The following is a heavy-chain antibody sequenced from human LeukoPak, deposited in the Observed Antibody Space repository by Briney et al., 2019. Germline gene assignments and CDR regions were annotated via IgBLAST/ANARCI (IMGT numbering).Heavy chain of an antibody. CDR1: GFTFSSYA. Sequence: GRSLRLSCAASGFTFSSYAMHWVRQAPGKGLEWVAVISYDGSNKYYADSVKGRFTISRDNSKNTLYLQMSSLRGEDTAVYYCARDPNGDYIGAFDFWGQGTMVTVSS. V-gene: IGHV3-30-3*01. J-gene: IGHJ3*01. D-gene: IGHD4-17*01. CDR2: ISYDGSNK. CDR3: ARDPNGDYIGAFDF.